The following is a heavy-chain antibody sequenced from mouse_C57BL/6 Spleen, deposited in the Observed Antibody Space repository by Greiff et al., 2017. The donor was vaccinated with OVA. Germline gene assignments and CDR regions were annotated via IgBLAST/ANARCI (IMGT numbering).Heavy chain of an antibody. CDR3: ARGTTVVPAAY. Sequence: QVQLQQSGAELVRPGTSVKVSCKASGYAFTNYLIEWVKQRPGQGLEWIGVINPGSGGTNYNEKFKGKATLTADKSSSTAYMQLSSLTSEDSAVYFCARGTTVVPAAYWGQGTLVTVSA. J-gene: IGHJ3*01. V-gene: IGHV1-54*01. D-gene: IGHD1-1*01. CDR1: GYAFTNYL. CDR2: INPGSGGT.